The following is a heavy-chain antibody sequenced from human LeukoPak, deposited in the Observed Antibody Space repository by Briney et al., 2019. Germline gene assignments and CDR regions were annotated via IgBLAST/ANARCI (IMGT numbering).Heavy chain of an antibody. CDR1: GFTFSSYA. CDR2: ISYDGRDK. V-gene: IGHV3-30*04. Sequence: GGSLRLSCAASGFTFSSYAMHWVRQAPGKGLEWVAVISYDGRDKYYADSVKGRFTISRDNSKNTLDLQMNSLRAEDTAVYYCAREGNRRSFDYWGQGTLVTVSS. CDR3: AREGNRRSFDY. D-gene: IGHD2/OR15-2a*01. J-gene: IGHJ4*02.